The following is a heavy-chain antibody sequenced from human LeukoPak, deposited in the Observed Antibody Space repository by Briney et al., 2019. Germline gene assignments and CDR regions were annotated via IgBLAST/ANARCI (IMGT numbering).Heavy chain of an antibody. Sequence: GGSLRLSCAASGLTFSNFPMHWVRQAPGKGLEWVALIQDDGATTNYADSVRGRFTISRGNSKSTVYLQMNSLKPDDTAVYYCATQSITLVVVISPFDYWGQGTLVTVSS. CDR1: GLTFSNFP. D-gene: IGHD3-22*01. V-gene: IGHV3-30*02. J-gene: IGHJ4*02. CDR2: IQDDGATT. CDR3: ATQSITLVVVISPFDY.